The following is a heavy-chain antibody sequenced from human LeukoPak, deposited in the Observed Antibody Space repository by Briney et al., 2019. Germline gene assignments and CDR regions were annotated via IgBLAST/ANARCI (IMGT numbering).Heavy chain of an antibody. Sequence: ASVKVSCKASGGTFSSYAISWVRQAPGQVLEWMGRIIPILGIANYAQKFQGRVTITADKSTSTAYMELSSLRAEDTAVYYCARDMYYYDSSGYYYDKNFDYWGQGTLVTVSS. CDR1: GGTFSSYA. J-gene: IGHJ4*02. CDR3: ARDMYYYDSSGYYYDKNFDY. CDR2: IIPILGIA. V-gene: IGHV1-69*04. D-gene: IGHD3-22*01.